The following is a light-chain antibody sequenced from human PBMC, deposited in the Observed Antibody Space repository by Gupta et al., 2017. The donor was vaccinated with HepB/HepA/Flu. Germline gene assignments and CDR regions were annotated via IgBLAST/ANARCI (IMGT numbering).Light chain of an antibody. V-gene: IGLV1-51*02. J-gene: IGLJ2*01. Sequence: QSLLTQPPSVSAAPGQKVTISCSGSSSNIGNNYVSWYQQLPGTAPKLLICENNKRPSGIPDRFSGSKSGTSATLGITGLQTGDEADYYCGTWDSSLSSVVFGGGTKLTVL. CDR3: GTWDSSLSSVV. CDR2: ENN. CDR1: SSNIGNNY.